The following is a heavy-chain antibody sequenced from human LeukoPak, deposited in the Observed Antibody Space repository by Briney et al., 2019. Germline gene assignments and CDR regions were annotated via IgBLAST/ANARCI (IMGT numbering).Heavy chain of an antibody. CDR1: GYTFTGYY. CDR3: ARESYGGRYSGQLSQH. Sequence: ASVKVSCKASGYTFTGYYMHWVRQAPGQGLEWMGWINPNSGGTNYAQKFQGRVTMTRDTSISTAYMELSRLRSDDTAVYYCARESYGGRYSGQLSQHWGQGTLVTVSS. V-gene: IGHV1-2*02. CDR2: INPNSGGT. J-gene: IGHJ1*01. D-gene: IGHD5-12*01.